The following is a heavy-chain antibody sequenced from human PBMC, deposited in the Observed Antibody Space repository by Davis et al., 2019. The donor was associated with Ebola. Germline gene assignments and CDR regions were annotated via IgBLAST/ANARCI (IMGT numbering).Heavy chain of an antibody. CDR3: TTPGGQDSGYDGFDI. J-gene: IGHJ3*02. CDR1: GYTFTNYY. Sequence: ASVKVSCKASGYTFTNYYMHWVRQAPGQGLEWMGMINPNDGRTIYAQKFQGRVTVTRDTSTTTVYMDLSSLRSEETALYYCTTPGGQDSGYDGFDIWGQGTMVTVSS. CDR2: INPNDGRT. V-gene: IGHV1-46*03. D-gene: IGHD5-12*01.